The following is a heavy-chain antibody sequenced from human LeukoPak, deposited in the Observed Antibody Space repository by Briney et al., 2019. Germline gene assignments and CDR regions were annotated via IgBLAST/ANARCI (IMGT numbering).Heavy chain of an antibody. CDR3: ARSRGLPLPYYDFWSGYGFFDY. J-gene: IGHJ4*02. D-gene: IGHD3-3*01. V-gene: IGHV1-2*02. CDR1: GYTFTGYY. Sequence: ASVKVSCKASGYTFTGYYMHWVRQAPGQGLEGMGWINPNSGGTNYAQKFQGRGTITRDTSISTAYMELSRLRSDDTAVYYCARSRGLPLPYYDFWSGYGFFDYWGQGTLVTVSS. CDR2: INPNSGGT.